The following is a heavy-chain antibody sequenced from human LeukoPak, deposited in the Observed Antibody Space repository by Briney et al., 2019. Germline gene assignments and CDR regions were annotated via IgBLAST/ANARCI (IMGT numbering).Heavy chain of an antibody. Sequence: GGSLRLSCAASGFTFSNAWMSWVRQAPGKGLEWVGRIKSKTDGGTTDYAAPVKGRFTISRDDSKNTLYLQMNSLKTEDTAVYYCTVFLAGYYRWIFNFDYWGQGTLVTVSS. CDR1: GFTFSNAW. CDR3: TVFLAGYYRWIFNFDY. V-gene: IGHV3-15*01. CDR2: IKSKTDGGTT. J-gene: IGHJ4*02. D-gene: IGHD3-9*01.